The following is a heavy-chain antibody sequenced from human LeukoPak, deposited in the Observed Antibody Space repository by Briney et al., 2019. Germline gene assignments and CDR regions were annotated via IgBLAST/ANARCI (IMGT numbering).Heavy chain of an antibody. CDR1: GGSISSSSYY. Sequence: PSETLSLTCTVSGGSISSSSYYWGWIGQPPGKGLEWIGSIYYSGSTYYNPSLKSRVTIFVDTSKNQFSLKLSSVTAADTAVYYCARRGEGFDYWGQGTLVTVSS. J-gene: IGHJ4*02. CDR2: IYYSGST. V-gene: IGHV4-39*01. CDR3: ARRGEGFDY.